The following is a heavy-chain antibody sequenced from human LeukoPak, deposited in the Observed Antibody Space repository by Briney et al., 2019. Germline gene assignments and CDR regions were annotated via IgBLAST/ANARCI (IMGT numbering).Heavy chain of an antibody. Sequence: GGSLRLSCAASGFTFSNYDMHWVRQATGKRLEWVSGIGTAGDTYYPGSVKGRFTISRENAKNSLYLQMNSLRAVDTAVYYCARAAITLFGGVVPGGFDYWGRGPLATVPS. V-gene: IGHV3-13*04. CDR3: ARAAITLFGGVVPGGFDY. J-gene: IGHJ4*02. CDR2: IGTAGDT. D-gene: IGHD3-16*01. CDR1: GFTFSNYD.